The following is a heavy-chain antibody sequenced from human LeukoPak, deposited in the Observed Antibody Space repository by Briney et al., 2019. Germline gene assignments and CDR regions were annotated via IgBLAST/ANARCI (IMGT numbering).Heavy chain of an antibody. Sequence: QPSETLSLTCTVSGGSISSYYWSWVRQAPGKGLEWVANIKQDGSEKYYVDSVKGRFTISRDNAKNSLYLQMSSLRADDTAVYYCARIGYRSSWVPFEYWGQGTLVIVSS. V-gene: IGHV3-7*05. CDR1: GGSISSYY. CDR3: ARIGYRSSWVPFEY. J-gene: IGHJ4*02. CDR2: IKQDGSEK. D-gene: IGHD6-13*01.